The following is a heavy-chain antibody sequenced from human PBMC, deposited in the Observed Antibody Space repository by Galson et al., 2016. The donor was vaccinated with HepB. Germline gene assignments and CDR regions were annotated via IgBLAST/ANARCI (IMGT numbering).Heavy chain of an antibody. J-gene: IGHJ6*02. V-gene: IGHV3-21*01. Sequence: SLRLSCAASGFTFSTYSMNWVRQAPGKGPEWVSSISGGTGDILYADSVKGRFTISRDNAKNSLYLQMSSLRDEDTAVYYCARDLSSRWSGWGMDVWGQGTTVTVSS. CDR3: ARDLSSRWSGWGMDV. D-gene: IGHD6-13*01. CDR2: ISGGTGDI. CDR1: GFTFSTYS.